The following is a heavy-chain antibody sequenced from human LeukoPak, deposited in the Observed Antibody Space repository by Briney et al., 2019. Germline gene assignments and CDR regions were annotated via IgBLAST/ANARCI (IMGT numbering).Heavy chain of an antibody. Sequence: PGGSLRLSCAASGFTFSSYWMSWVRQAPGKGLEWVANIKQDGSEKYYVDSVKGRFTISRDNAKNSLYLQMNSLRAEDTAVYYCARDLSPREYYYGMDVWGQGTTVTVSS. D-gene: IGHD2/OR15-2a*01. J-gene: IGHJ6*02. CDR2: IKQDGSEK. CDR3: ARDLSPREYYYGMDV. CDR1: GFTFSSYW. V-gene: IGHV3-7*01.